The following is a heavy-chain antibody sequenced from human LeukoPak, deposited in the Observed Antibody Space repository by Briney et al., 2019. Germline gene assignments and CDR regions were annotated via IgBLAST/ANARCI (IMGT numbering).Heavy chain of an antibody. J-gene: IGHJ3*02. D-gene: IGHD1-1*01. Sequence: SETLSLTCTVSGGSISSSSYYWGWIRQPPGKGLEWIGSIYYSGSTYYNPSLKSRVTISVDTSKNQFSLKLSSVTAADTAVYYCARHQRYLQAFDIWGQGTMVTVSS. CDR2: IYYSGST. CDR3: ARHQRYLQAFDI. V-gene: IGHV4-39*01. CDR1: GGSISSSSYY.